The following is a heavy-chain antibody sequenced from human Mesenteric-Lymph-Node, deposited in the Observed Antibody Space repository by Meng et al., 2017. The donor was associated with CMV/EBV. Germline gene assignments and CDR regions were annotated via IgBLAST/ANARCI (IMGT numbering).Heavy chain of an antibody. D-gene: IGHD6-13*01. J-gene: IGHJ4*02. CDR3: AHSSGIAAAGPFYFDY. Sequence: QITLKESGPTLVKPTQTPTLTFTFSWFSLSTSGVGVGWIRQPPGKALEWLALIYWDDDKRYSPSLKSRLTITKDTSKNQVVLTMTNMDPVDTATYYCAHSSGIAAAGPFYFDYWGQGTLVTVSS. CDR2: IYWDDDK. V-gene: IGHV2-5*02. CDR1: WFSLSTSGVG.